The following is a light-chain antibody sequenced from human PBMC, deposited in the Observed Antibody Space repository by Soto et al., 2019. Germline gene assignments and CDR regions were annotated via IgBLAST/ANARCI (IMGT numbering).Light chain of an antibody. Sequence: EIVMTQSPATLSVSPGERATLSCRASQSVSSNLAWYQQKPGQAPRLLIYGASSRATGIPDRFSGSGSVTEFTFTISSLQSEDFATYYCQQYYSYPRTFGQGTRLEIK. CDR2: GAS. CDR3: QQYYSYPRT. CDR1: QSVSSN. V-gene: IGKV3D-15*01. J-gene: IGKJ5*01.